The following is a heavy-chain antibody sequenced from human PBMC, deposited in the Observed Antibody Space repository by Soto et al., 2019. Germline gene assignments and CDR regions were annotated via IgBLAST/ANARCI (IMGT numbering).Heavy chain of an antibody. CDR2: IYYSGST. V-gene: IGHV4-39*01. D-gene: IGHD6-19*01. J-gene: IGHJ6*03. CDR1: GGSISSSSYY. CDR3: ASADSSGWQNYYCYYYMDV. Sequence: SETLSLTCTVSGGSISSSSYYWGWIRQPPGKGLEWIGSIYYSGSTYYNPSLKSRVTISVDTSKNQFSLKLSSVTAADTAVYYCASADSSGWQNYYCYYYMDVWGKGTTVTVSS.